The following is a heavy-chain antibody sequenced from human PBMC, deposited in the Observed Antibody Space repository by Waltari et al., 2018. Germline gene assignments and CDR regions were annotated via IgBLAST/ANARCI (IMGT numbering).Heavy chain of an antibody. D-gene: IGHD2-15*01. Sequence: QVQLQQWGAGLLKPSETLSLTCAVHGGSFSGYYWSWIRQPPGRGLEWMGEINHSGSTNYNPSLKSRVTISVDTSKNQFSLKLSSVTAADTAVYYCARVVGYCSGGSCPRYYYYYYGMDVWGQGTTVTVSS. CDR1: GGSFSGYY. V-gene: IGHV4-34*01. CDR2: INHSGST. CDR3: ARVVGYCSGGSCPRYYYYYYGMDV. J-gene: IGHJ6*02.